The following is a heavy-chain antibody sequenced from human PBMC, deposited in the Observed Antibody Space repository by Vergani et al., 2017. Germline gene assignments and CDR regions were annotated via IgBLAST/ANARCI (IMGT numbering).Heavy chain of an antibody. D-gene: IGHD2-21*01. Sequence: EKQLVQSGSETKKPGESLKISCQAFGYIFSNFWIGWVRQRPGRGLEWMGIIYPGDSEVKSNPTFRGQVIFSVDTSVNTAYLQWSSLKASDTAMYYCARHVPCGDGACLHFDHWGQGTQVTVSS. CDR2: IYPGDSEV. CDR1: GYIFSNFW. V-gene: IGHV5-51*01. J-gene: IGHJ4*02. CDR3: ARHVPCGDGACLHFDH.